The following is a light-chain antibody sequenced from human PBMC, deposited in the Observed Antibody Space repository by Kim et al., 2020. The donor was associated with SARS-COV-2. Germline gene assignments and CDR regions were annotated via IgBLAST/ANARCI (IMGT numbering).Light chain of an antibody. CDR3: AAWDDSLNVWV. Sequence: GQRVTIACSARGTNIGNNTVNWYQHLPGPAPKLLIYSNNQRPSGVPDRFSGSKSGTSASLAISGLQSEDEADYYCAAWDDSLNVWVFGGGTQLTVL. CDR2: SNN. CDR1: GTNIGNNT. V-gene: IGLV1-44*01. J-gene: IGLJ3*02.